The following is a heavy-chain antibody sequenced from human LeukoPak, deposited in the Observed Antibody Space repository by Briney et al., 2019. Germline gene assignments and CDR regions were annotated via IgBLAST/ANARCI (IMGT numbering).Heavy chain of an antibody. V-gene: IGHV3-7*01. J-gene: IGHJ6*02. Sequence: GGSLRLSCAASGFTFSSYWMRWVRQAPGKGLEWVANIKQDGSEKYYVDSVKGRFTISRDNAKNSLYLQMNSLRAEDTAVYYCARDLSGSSWYSSYYYYGMDVWGQGTTVTVSS. CDR1: GFTFSSYW. CDR3: ARDLSGSSWYSSYYYYGMDV. CDR2: IKQDGSEK. D-gene: IGHD6-13*01.